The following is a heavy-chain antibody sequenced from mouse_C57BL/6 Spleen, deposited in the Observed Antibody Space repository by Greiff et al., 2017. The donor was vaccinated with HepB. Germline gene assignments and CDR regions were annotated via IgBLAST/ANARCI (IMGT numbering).Heavy chain of an antibody. CDR1: GYTFTDYN. D-gene: IGHD2-1*01. Sequence: VQLQQSGPELVKPGASVKMSCKASGYTFTDYNMHWVKQSHGKSLEWIGYINPNNGGTSYNQKFKGKATLTVNKSSSTAYMELRSLTSEDSAVYYCASDGNYAFDYWGQGTTLTVSS. CDR2: INPNNGGT. J-gene: IGHJ2*01. CDR3: ASDGNYAFDY. V-gene: IGHV1-22*01.